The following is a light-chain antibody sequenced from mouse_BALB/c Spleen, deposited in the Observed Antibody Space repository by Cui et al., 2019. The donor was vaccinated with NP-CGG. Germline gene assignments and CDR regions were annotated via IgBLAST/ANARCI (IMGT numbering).Light chain of an antibody. Sequence: QAVVTQESALTTSPGETVTLTCRSSTGAVTTSNYANWVQEKPDHLFTGLIGGTNNRAPGVPARFSGSLIGEKAALTITGAQTEDETIYFCALWYSNHWMFGGGTKLTFL. J-gene: IGLJ1*01. CDR3: ALWYSNHWM. V-gene: IGLV1*01. CDR2: GTN. CDR1: TGAVTTSNY.